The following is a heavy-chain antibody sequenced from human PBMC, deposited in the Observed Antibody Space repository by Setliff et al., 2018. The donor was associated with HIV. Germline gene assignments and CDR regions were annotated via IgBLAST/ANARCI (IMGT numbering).Heavy chain of an antibody. Sequence: PSETLSLTCTVPSGSFSPDTYNWNWIRQTPGKGLEWIGTFFNSGSISYNASLGSRVTMSVDTSENLFFLRLIFVTAADTGVYYCGRGWFDPWGQGTLVTVSS. CDR2: FFNSGSI. J-gene: IGHJ5*02. CDR3: GRGWFDP. D-gene: IGHD3-10*01. CDR1: SGSFSPDTYN. V-gene: IGHV4-61*01.